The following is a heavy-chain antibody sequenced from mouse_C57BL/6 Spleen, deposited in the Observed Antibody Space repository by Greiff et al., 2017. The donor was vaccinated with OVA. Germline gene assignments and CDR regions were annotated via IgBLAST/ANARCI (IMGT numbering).Heavy chain of an antibody. J-gene: IGHJ2*01. CDR1: GYTFTDYY. CDR3: ARTGYYGSSYGDYFDY. CDR2: IYPGSGNT. V-gene: IGHV1-76*01. Sequence: VQLQQSGAELVRPGASVKLSCKASGYTFTDYYINWVKQRPGQGLEWIARIYPGSGNTYYNEKFKGKATLTAEKSSSTAYMQLSSLTSEDSAVYFCARTGYYGSSYGDYFDYWGQGTTLTVSS. D-gene: IGHD1-1*01.